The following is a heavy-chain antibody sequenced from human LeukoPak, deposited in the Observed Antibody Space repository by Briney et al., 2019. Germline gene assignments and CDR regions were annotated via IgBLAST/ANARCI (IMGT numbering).Heavy chain of an antibody. V-gene: IGHV4-59*12. CDR2: IYYSGST. Sequence: SETLSLTCTVSGGSISSYYWSWIRQPPGKGLEWIGYIYYSGSTNYNPSLKSRVTISVDTSKNQFSLKLSSVTAADTAVYYCARDESGYVWGSFRAWGQGTLVTVSS. J-gene: IGHJ5*02. CDR1: GGSISSYY. CDR3: ARDESGYVWGSFRA. D-gene: IGHD3-16*02.